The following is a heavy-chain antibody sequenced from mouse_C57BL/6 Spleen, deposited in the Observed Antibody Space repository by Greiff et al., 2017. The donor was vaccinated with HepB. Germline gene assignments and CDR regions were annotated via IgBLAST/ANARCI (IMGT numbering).Heavy chain of an antibody. CDR1: GYAFSSSW. Sequence: QVQLQQSGPELVKPGASVKISCKASGYAFSSSWMNWVKQRPGKGLEWIGRIYPGDGDTNYNGKFKGKATLTADKSSSTAYMQLSSLTSEDSAVYVCARSGGSGYGDYWGQGTTLTVSS. D-gene: IGHD3-1*01. CDR2: IYPGDGDT. J-gene: IGHJ2*01. CDR3: ARSGGSGYGDY. V-gene: IGHV1-82*01.